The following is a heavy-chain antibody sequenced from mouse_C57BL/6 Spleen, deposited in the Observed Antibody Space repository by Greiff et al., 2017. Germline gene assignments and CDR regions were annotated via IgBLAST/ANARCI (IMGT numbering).Heavy chain of an antibody. CDR2: IDPSDSYT. J-gene: IGHJ2*01. V-gene: IGHV1-50*01. Sequence: QVQLQQPGAELVKPGASVKLSCKASGYTFTSYWMQWVKQRPGQGLEWIGEIDPSDSYTNYNQKFKGKATLTVDTSSSTAYMQRSSLTSEDSAVYYCASRGRGDYWGQGTTLTVSS. D-gene: IGHD3-3*01. CDR3: ASRGRGDY. CDR1: GYTFTSYW.